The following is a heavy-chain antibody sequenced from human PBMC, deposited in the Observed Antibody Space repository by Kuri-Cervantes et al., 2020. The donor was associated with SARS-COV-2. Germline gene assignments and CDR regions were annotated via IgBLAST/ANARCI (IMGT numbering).Heavy chain of an antibody. V-gene: IGHV3-74*01. D-gene: IGHD3-10*01. CDR2: INSDGSST. CDR3: ARVPSITMVRGANSYGMDV. J-gene: IGHJ6*02. Sequence: LSLTCAASGFTFDDYAMHWVRQAPGEGLVWVSRINSDGSSTSYADSVKGRFTISRDNAKNTLYLQMNSLRAEDTAVYYCARVPSITMVRGANSYGMDVWGQGTTVTVSS. CDR1: GFTFDDYA.